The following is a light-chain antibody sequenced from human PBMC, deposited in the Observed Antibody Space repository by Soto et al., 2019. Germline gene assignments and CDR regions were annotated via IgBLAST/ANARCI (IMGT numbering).Light chain of an antibody. CDR2: VTS. J-gene: IGKJ1*01. CDR3: QQYSDSAWT. Sequence: EIVLTQSPGTLSLSPGDRATLSCRASQSVSSSYLAWYQQKPGQAPRLLIFVTSHRATDIPDRFSGSGSESDFTLTITRLEPEDFAVYYCQQYSDSAWTFGQGTRVEV. CDR1: QSVSSSY. V-gene: IGKV3-20*01.